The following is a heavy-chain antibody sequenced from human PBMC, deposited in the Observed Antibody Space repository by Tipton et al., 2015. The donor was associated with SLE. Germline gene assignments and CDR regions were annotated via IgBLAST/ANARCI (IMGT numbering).Heavy chain of an antibody. CDR3: AKDPNYYDSSGLFDY. J-gene: IGHJ4*02. D-gene: IGHD3-22*01. CDR2: IWYDGSNK. Sequence: SLRLSCAASGFPFSSYGMHGVRQAPGKGLEWVAVIWYDGSNKYYADSVKGRFTISRDNSKDTLYLQMNSLRAEDTAMYYCAKDPNYYDSSGLFDYWGQGTLVTVSS. V-gene: IGHV3-30*18. CDR1: GFPFSSYG.